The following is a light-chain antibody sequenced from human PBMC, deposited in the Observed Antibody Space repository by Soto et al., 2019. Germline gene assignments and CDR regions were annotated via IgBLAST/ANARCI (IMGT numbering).Light chain of an antibody. V-gene: IGLV1-40*01. J-gene: IGLJ3*02. CDR1: SSNIGAGYD. Sequence: QLVLTQPPSVSGAPGQRVTLSCTGGSSNIGAGYDVHWYQQLPGTAPKLLIYGSLKRPSGVPDRFFGSKSGPSASLAITGLQAEDEAYYYCQSYDSSLTGWVFGGGTKLTVL. CDR2: GSL. CDR3: QSYDSSLTGWV.